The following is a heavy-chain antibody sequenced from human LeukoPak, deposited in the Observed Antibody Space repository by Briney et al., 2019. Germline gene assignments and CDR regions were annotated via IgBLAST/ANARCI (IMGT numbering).Heavy chain of an antibody. CDR2: MNPNSGNT. Sequence: ASVKVSCKAFGYTLPSYDINWVRQAPGQGLEWMGWMNPNSGNTGYAQKFQGRVTMTRNTSISTAYMELSSLRSEDTAVYYCARGAAVAGIDYWGQGTLVTVSS. CDR1: GYTLPSYD. J-gene: IGHJ4*02. CDR3: ARGAAVAGIDY. D-gene: IGHD6-19*01. V-gene: IGHV1-8*01.